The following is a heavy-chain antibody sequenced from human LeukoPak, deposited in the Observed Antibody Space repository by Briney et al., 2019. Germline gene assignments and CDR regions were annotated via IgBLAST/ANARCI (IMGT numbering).Heavy chain of an antibody. CDR2: ISSSGSTI. V-gene: IGHV3-48*03. Sequence: GGSLRLSCAASGFTFSSYEMNWVRPAQGKGLEWVAYISSSGSTIYYADSVKGRSTISRDNAKNSLYLQMNSLRAEDTAVYYCARLNLGYCSSTSCSLDYWGQGTLVTVSS. D-gene: IGHD2-2*01. J-gene: IGHJ4*02. CDR3: ARLNLGYCSSTSCSLDY. CDR1: GFTFSSYE.